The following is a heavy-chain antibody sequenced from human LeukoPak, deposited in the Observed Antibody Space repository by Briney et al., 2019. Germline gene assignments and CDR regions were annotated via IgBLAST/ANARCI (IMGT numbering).Heavy chain of an antibody. Sequence: ASVKVSCKASGYTFTNYYIHWVRQAPGQGLEWMGWISAYNGNTNYAQKLQGRVTMTTDTSTSTAYMELRSLRSDDTAVYYCARQGIANRFDPWGQGTLVTVSS. CDR3: ARQGIANRFDP. D-gene: IGHD6-13*01. J-gene: IGHJ5*02. CDR1: GYTFTNYY. CDR2: ISAYNGNT. V-gene: IGHV1-18*04.